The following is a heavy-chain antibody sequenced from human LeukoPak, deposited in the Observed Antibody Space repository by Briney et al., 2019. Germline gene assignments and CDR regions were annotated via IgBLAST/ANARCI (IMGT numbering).Heavy chain of an antibody. D-gene: IGHD2-2*01. CDR1: GGSFSGYY. CDR3: ARHYRVGSSTSCYPTNWFDP. Sequence: SETLSLTCAVYGGSFSGYYWSRIRQHPGKGLEWIGYIYYSGSTYYNPSLKSRVTISVDTSKNQFSLKLSSVTAADTAVYYCARHYRVGSSTSCYPTNWFDPWGQGTLVTVSS. CDR2: IYYSGST. V-gene: IGHV4-31*11. J-gene: IGHJ5*02.